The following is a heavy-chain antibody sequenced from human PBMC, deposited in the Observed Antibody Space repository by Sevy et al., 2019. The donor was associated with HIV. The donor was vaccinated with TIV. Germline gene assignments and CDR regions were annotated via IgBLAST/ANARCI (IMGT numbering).Heavy chain of an antibody. J-gene: IGHJ6*02. Sequence: GGSLRLSCAASGFTFSSYAMHWVRQAPGKGLEWVAVISYDGSNKYYADSVKGRFTISRDNSKNTLYLQMNSLRAEDTAVYYCVRESGVLVPAAMPGMNYYYGMDVWGQGTTVTVSS. CDR1: GFTFSSYA. V-gene: IGHV3-30-3*01. CDR2: ISYDGSNK. D-gene: IGHD2-2*01. CDR3: VRESGVLVPAAMPGMNYYYGMDV.